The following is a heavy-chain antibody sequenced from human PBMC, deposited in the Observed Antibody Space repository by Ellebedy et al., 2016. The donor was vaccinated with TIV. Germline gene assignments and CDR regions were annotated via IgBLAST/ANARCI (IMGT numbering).Heavy chain of an antibody. J-gene: IGHJ6*02. Sequence: GGSLRLSXVASGFAFSRYSMNWLRQTPEKGLEWVSSITDISAGIFYADSVKGRFTISRDNAKNSLYLQMNNLRAEDTAVYYCARDFENTRGVRGVVIQAMDVWGQGTTVTVSS. V-gene: IGHV3-21*04. CDR2: ITDISAGI. CDR3: ARDFENTRGVRGVVIQAMDV. D-gene: IGHD3-10*01. CDR1: GFAFSRYS.